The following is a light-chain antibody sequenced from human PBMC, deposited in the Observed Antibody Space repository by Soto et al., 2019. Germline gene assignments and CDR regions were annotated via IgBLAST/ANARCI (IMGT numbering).Light chain of an antibody. CDR1: QSVLYSSINKNY. CDR3: QQYYSPPLT. CDR2: WAS. J-gene: IGKJ4*01. Sequence: DIVMTQSPDSLAVSLGERATINCESSQSVLYSSINKNYLAWYQQKPGQPPKLLIYWASTRESGVPDRFSGSGSGTDFTLTISSLQAEDVAVYYCQQYYSPPLTFGGGTKVDIK. V-gene: IGKV4-1*01.